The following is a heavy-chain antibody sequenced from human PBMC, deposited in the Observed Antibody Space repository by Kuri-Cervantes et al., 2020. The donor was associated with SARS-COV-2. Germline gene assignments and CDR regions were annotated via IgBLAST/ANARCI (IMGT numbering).Heavy chain of an antibody. D-gene: IGHD6-6*01. CDR1: GYTFTSYG. CDR2: ISAYNGNT. CDR3: ARGDSSSRYYYGMDV. V-gene: IGHV1-18*04. Sequence: ASVKVSCKASGYTFTSYGISWVRQAPGQGLEWMGWISAYNGNTNYAQKLQGRVTMTTDTSTSTAYMELSSLRSEDTAVYYCARGDSSSRYYYGMDVWGQGTTVTVSS. J-gene: IGHJ6*02.